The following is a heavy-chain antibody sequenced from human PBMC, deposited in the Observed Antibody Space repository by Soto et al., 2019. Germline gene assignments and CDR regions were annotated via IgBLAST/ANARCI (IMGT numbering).Heavy chain of an antibody. J-gene: IGHJ5*02. CDR3: ATIIITGTRHNDFDV. CDR2: VYYIGCP. CDR1: GGSIGSVSNY. V-gene: IGHV4-39*01. D-gene: IGHD1-7*01. Sequence: SETLSLTCSVSGGSIGSVSNYWAWIRQAPGKGLEWIGSVYYIGCPFYNPSLKSRVTMSIDTTKNQFSLRLTSVTAADTAVYYCATIIITGTRHNDFDVWGQGISVTVSS.